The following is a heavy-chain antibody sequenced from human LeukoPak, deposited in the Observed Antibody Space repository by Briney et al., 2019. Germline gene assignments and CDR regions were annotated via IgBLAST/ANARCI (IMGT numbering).Heavy chain of an antibody. Sequence: ASVKVSCKTSGYTFSAYIMHWVRQAPGQRLEWMGWIHSGNGNTKYSQNFQGRVTITRDTSATTVYMELSSLRSEDTGVYYCVRDPPHSPWGQGTLVTVSS. CDR1: GYTFSAYI. CDR2: IHSGNGNT. V-gene: IGHV1-3*01. J-gene: IGHJ5*02. CDR3: VRDPPHSP.